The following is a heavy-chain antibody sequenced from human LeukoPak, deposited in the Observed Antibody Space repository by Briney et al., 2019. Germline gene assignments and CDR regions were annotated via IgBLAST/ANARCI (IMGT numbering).Heavy chain of an antibody. CDR1: GFTFSSYG. J-gene: IGHJ4*02. CDR2: ISSSSSYI. V-gene: IGHV3-21*01. D-gene: IGHD2-15*01. Sequence: GGSLRLSCAASGFTFSSYGMHWVRQAPGKGLEWVSSISSSSSYIYYADSVKGRFTISRDNAKNSLYVQMDSLRVEDTAVYYCARKDCSGGSCPTDYWGQGTLVTVSS. CDR3: ARKDCSGGSCPTDY.